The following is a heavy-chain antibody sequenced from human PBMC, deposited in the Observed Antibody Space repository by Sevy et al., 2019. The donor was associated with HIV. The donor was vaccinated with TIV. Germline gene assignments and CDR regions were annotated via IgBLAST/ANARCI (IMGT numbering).Heavy chain of an antibody. CDR2: INPNSGDT. CDR3: SRDLRLRGYSYGCFDY. J-gene: IGHJ4*02. V-gene: IGHV1-2*02. D-gene: IGHD5-12*01. CDR1: GYTFTGQY. Sequence: ALVKVSCKASGYTFTGQYIHWVRQAPGQGLEWMGWINPNSGDTKYAQEFKGRVTMTRDTSISTAYMELSGLKSDDTAVYYCSRDLRLRGYSYGCFDYWGQGTLVTVSS.